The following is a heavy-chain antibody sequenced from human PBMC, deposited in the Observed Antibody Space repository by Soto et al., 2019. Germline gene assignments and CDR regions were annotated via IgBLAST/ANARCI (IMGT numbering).Heavy chain of an antibody. J-gene: IGHJ4*02. V-gene: IGHV4-34*01. CDR2: INHSGSA. Sequence: QVLLQQWGAGRLKPSETLSLTCAVYGGSFIDYSWGWIRQSPGTGLEWIGEINHSGSANYNPTLTSRVTISVDTSKNQFSLKLYSVTAADAAVYYCARVSDYWSQGTLVTVSS. CDR3: ARVSDY. CDR1: GGSFIDYS.